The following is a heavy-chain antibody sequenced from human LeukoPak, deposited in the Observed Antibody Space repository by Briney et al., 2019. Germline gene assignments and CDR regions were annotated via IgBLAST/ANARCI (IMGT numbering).Heavy chain of an antibody. D-gene: IGHD3-3*01. CDR1: GGSISSHY. CDR2: IYYSGST. Sequence: SETLSLTCTVSGGSISSHYWSWIRQPPGKGLEWIGYIYYSGSTNYNPSLKSRVTISVDTSKNQFSLKLSSVTAADTAVYYCARGLRFLEWSLYYYYYMDVWGKGTTVTV. J-gene: IGHJ6*03. CDR3: ARGLRFLEWSLYYYYYMDV. V-gene: IGHV4-59*11.